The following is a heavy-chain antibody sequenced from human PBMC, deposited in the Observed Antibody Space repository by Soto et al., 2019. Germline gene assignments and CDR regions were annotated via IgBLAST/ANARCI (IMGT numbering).Heavy chain of an antibody. D-gene: IGHD5-12*01. CDR3: ARSPGRTYSGYGHYYYYGMDV. Sequence: PSETLSLTCTVSGGSISSSSYYWGWIRQPPGKGLEWIGSIYYSGSTYYNPSLKSRVTISVDTSKNQFSLKLSSVAAADTAVYYCARSPGRTYSGYGHYYYYGMDVWGQGTTVTVSS. CDR2: IYYSGST. CDR1: GGSISSSSYY. J-gene: IGHJ6*02. V-gene: IGHV4-39*01.